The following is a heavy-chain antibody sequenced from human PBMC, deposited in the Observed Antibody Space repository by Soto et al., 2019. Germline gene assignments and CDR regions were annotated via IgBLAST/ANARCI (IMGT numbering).Heavy chain of an antibody. D-gene: IGHD2-21*02. CDR1: GFTFNYYW. CDR2: IHSDGSKT. CDR3: VRGDRGGFDL. J-gene: IGHJ3*01. Sequence: EVQLVESGGGLVQRGGSLRLSCAASGFTFNYYWMHWVRQAPGQGLVWVSPIHSDGSKTTYADSVKGRFTISRDNARNTLYRQLNSLRAEDAAVYYCVRGDRGGFDLWGQGTAVTVSS. V-gene: IGHV3-74*01.